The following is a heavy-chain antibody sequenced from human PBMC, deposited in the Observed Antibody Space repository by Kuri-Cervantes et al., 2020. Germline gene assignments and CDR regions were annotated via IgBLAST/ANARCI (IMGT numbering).Heavy chain of an antibody. Sequence: SQTLSLTCAVYGGSFSGYYWSWIRQPPGKGLEWIGEINHSGSTNYNPSLKSRVTISVDTSKNQVSLRLTSVTAADTAVYYCARILGDCSGGSCYPSWFDPWGQGTLVTVSS. D-gene: IGHD2-15*01. CDR1: GGSFSGYY. CDR3: ARILGDCSGGSCYPSWFDP. CDR2: INHSGST. J-gene: IGHJ5*02. V-gene: IGHV4-34*01.